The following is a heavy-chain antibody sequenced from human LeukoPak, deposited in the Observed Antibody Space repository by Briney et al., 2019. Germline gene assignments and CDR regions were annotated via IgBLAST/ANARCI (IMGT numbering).Heavy chain of an antibody. CDR3: ARAITMIVRAGDY. D-gene: IGHD3-22*01. CDR2: IDSRNGHT. V-gene: IGHV1-18*01. CDR1: GYTFTSYG. Sequence: ASVKVSCKASGYTFTSYGITWVRQAPGQGLEWMGWIDSRNGHTKYGQKFQGRVIMTTDTSTSTTYMELRSLRSDDTAVYYCARAITMIVRAGDYWGQGTLVTVSS. J-gene: IGHJ4*02.